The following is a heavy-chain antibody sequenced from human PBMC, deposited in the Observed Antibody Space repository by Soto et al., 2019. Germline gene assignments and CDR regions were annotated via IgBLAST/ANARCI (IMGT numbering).Heavy chain of an antibody. CDR2: ISSSSSYI. J-gene: IGHJ4*02. CDR1: GFTFSSYS. CDR3: ARLGYCSGGSCPYYFDY. Sequence: PGGSLRLSCAASGFTFSSYSMNWVRQAPGKGLEWVSSISSSSSYIYYADSVKGRFTISRDNAKNSLYLQMNSLRAEDTAVYYCARLGYCSGGSCPYYFDYWGQGTLVTVSS. D-gene: IGHD2-15*01. V-gene: IGHV3-21*01.